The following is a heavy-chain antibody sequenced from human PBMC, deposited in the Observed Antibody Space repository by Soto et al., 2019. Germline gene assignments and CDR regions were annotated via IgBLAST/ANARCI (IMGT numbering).Heavy chain of an antibody. V-gene: IGHV3-48*02. CDR1: GFTFSHYS. D-gene: IGHD3-16*01. Sequence: GGSLRLSCAASGFTFSHYSMKWVRQAPGKGLEWISYISWNSDTVFYADSVKGRFTSSRDNAKNSLYLQMNRLRDGDTAVYYCARVEGGGLDYWGQGALVTVSS. CDR3: ARVEGGGLDY. CDR2: ISWNSDTV. J-gene: IGHJ4*02.